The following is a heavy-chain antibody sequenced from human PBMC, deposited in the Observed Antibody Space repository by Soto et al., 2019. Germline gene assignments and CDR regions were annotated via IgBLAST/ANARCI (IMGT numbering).Heavy chain of an antibody. J-gene: IGHJ3*02. CDR3: ARALILTGYYIRDAFDI. V-gene: IGHV4-59*01. D-gene: IGHD3-9*01. CDR2: IYYSGST. Sequence: SETLSLTCTVSGGSISSYYWSWIRQPPGKGLEWIGYIYYSGSTNYNPSLKSRVTISVDTSKNQFSLKLSSVTAADTAVYYCARALILTGYYIRDAFDIWGQGTMVTVSS. CDR1: GGSISSYY.